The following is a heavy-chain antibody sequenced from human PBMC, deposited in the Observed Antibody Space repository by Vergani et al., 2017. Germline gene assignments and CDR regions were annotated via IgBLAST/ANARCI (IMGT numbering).Heavy chain of an antibody. D-gene: IGHD3-10*01. CDR2: IIPILGIA. J-gene: IGHJ5*02. Sequence: QVQLVQSGAEVKKPGSSVKVSCKASGGTFSSYAISWVRQAPGQGLEWMGRIIPILGIANYAQKFQGRVTITADKSTSTAYMELSSLRAEDTAVYYCARDNGRGKWFGGDRWFDPWGQGTLVTVSS. CDR3: ARDNGRGKWFGGDRWFDP. V-gene: IGHV1-69*04. CDR1: GGTFSSYA.